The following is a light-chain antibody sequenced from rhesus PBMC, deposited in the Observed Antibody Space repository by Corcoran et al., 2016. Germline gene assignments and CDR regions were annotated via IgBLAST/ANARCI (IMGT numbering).Light chain of an antibody. CDR2: NAN. CDR3: LLSYRGGHV. V-gene: IGLV7-71*01. Sequence: QAVVTQEPSLTVSPGGTVNLTCGSSIGFVTSNHAPHWFQQKPGQVPRGLVYNANIKHSWTPARFSGSLAGGKAALTLSGEQPEDEANYYCLLSYRGGHVFGGGTDLTVV. CDR1: IGFVTSNHA. J-gene: IGLJ6*01.